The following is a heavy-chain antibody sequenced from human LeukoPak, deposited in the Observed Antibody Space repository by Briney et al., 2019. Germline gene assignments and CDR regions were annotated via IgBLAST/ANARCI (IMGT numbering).Heavy chain of an antibody. J-gene: IGHJ4*02. CDR1: GFTFSSYG. Sequence: PGGSLRLSCAASGFTFSSYGMHWVRQAPGKGLEWVAFIRYDGSNKYYADSVKGRFTISRDNSKNTLYLQMNSLRAEDTAVYYCAKFEWAKQFSGSYYSDYWGQGTLVTVSS. D-gene: IGHD1-26*01. CDR3: AKFEWAKQFSGSYYSDY. CDR2: IRYDGSNK. V-gene: IGHV3-30*02.